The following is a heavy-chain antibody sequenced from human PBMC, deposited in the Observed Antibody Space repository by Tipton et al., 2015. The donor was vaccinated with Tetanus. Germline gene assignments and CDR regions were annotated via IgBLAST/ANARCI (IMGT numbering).Heavy chain of an antibody. CDR3: VKDKWAAYSSSSAYYYYGMDV. CDR1: GFTFSSYA. J-gene: IGHJ6*02. V-gene: IGHV3-64D*08. CDR2: ISSNGGST. D-gene: IGHD6-6*01. Sequence: SLRLSCSASGFTFSSYAMHWVRQAPGKGLEYVSAISSNGGSTYCADSVKGRFTISRDNSKNTLYLQMSSLRAEDTAVYYCVKDKWAAYSSSSAYYYYGMDVWGQGTTVPVSS.